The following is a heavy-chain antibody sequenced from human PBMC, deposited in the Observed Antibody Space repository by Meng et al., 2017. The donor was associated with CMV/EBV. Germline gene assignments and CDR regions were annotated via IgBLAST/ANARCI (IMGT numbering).Heavy chain of an antibody. Sequence: QRRESGPGLVKPSQTLSLPCTVSGGSISSGDYYWSWIRQPPGKGLEWIGYIYYSGSTYYNPSLKSRVTISVDTSKNQFSLKLSSVSAADTAVYYCARVMGPNRTPYYFDYWGQGTLVTVSS. V-gene: IGHV4-30-4*08. D-gene: IGHD1-14*01. CDR2: IYYSGST. CDR3: ARVMGPNRTPYYFDY. J-gene: IGHJ4*02. CDR1: GGSISSGDYY.